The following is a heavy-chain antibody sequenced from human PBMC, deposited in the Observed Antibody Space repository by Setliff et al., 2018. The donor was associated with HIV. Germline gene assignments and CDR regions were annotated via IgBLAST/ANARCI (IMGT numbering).Heavy chain of an antibody. CDR2: IRRDEGEK. V-gene: IGHV3-7*01. Sequence: PGGSVRLSCVASGFTFSNYWMTWVRQAPGKGLQWVANIRRDEGEKYYADSVKGRFTISRDNAKNSLYLQMNSLRAEDTAVYYCTRRYCTSTSCSSPYDYWGRGTLVTVSS. CDR3: TRRYCTSTSCSSPYDY. D-gene: IGHD2-2*01. CDR1: GFTFSNYW. J-gene: IGHJ4*02.